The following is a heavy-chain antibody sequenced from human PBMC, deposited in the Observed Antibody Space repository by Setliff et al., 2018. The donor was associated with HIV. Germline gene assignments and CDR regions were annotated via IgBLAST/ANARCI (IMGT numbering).Heavy chain of an antibody. D-gene: IGHD2-2*01. J-gene: IGHJ4*02. CDR3: ARDKDEEYGSTSFDY. V-gene: IGHV3-21*04. CDR1: GFTFSRYR. Sequence: PGESLKISCAASGFTFSRYRMNWVRQAPGKGLEWVSSIISDSSYIFYTDSVRGRFTISRDNAKNSLYLQLNSLRPEDTAVYYCARDKDEEYGSTSFDYWGQGILVTVSS. CDR2: IISDSSYI.